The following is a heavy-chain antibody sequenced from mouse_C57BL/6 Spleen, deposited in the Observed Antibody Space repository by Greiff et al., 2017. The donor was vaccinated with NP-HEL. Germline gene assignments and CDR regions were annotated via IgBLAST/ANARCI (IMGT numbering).Heavy chain of an antibody. V-gene: IGHV1-53*01. D-gene: IGHD4-1*01. Sequence: VQLQQPGTELVKPGASVKLSCKASGYTFTSYWMHWVKQRPGQGLEWIGNINPSNGGTNYNEKFKSKATLTVDKSSSTAYMQLSSLTSEDSAVYYCARSRATWDARDFDCWGQGTTLTVSS. CDR2: INPSNGGT. CDR1: GYTFTSYW. CDR3: ARSRATWDARDFDC. J-gene: IGHJ2*01.